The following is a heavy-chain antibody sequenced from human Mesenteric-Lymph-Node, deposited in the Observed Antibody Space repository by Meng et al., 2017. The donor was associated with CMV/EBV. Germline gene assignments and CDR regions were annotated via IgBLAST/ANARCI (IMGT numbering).Heavy chain of an antibody. D-gene: IGHD1-26*01. CDR2: IYHSGST. J-gene: IGHJ4*02. CDR3: ARDSIVGAFCDY. V-gene: IGHV4-59*11. CDR1: GGSISSHY. Sequence: GSLRLSCTVSGGSISSHYWSWIRQSPGKGLEWIGYIYHSGSTNYNPSLKSRITISIDTSKNQFSLKLSSVTAADTAVYYCARDSIVGAFCDYWGQGTLVTVSS.